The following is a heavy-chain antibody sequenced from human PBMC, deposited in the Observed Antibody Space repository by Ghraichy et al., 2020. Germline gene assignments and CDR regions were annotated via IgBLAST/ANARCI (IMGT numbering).Heavy chain of an antibody. Sequence: SETLSLTCAASGGSFSGYYWGWVRQPPGQGLEWIGEGNHSGSSNYNPSLRGRVTIALHTSKAQFSLTLNSVTAADTGVYYCTRARGWGLLVDYWGHGTSVTVSS. CDR3: TRARGWGLLVDY. D-gene: IGHD1-26*01. CDR1: GGSFSGYY. J-gene: IGHJ4*01. CDR2: GNHSGSS. V-gene: IGHV4-34*01.